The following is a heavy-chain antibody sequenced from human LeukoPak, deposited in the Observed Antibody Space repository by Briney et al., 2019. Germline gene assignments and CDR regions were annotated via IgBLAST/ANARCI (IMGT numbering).Heavy chain of an antibody. CDR3: AKGLYSSSSGSFDI. CDR1: GFIFSSYW. D-gene: IGHD6-13*01. V-gene: IGHV3-9*01. Sequence: GGSLRLSCAASGFIFSSYWMHWVRQVPGKGLEWISGISWNSNSIGYTDSVKGRFTISRDNAKNSLYLQMNSLRAEDTALYYCAKGLYSSSSGSFDIWGQGTMVTVSS. J-gene: IGHJ3*02. CDR2: ISWNSNSI.